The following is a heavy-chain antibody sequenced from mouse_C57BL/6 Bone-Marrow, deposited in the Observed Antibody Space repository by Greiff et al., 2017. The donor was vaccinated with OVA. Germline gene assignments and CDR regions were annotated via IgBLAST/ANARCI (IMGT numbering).Heavy chain of an antibody. J-gene: IGHJ3*01. CDR3: APGGYYLAWFAY. D-gene: IGHD2-3*01. V-gene: IGHV14-3*01. CDR1: GFNIKNTY. CDR2: IDPANGNT. Sequence: VQLKQPVAELVRPGASVKLSCTASGFNIKNTYMHWVKQRPEQGLEWIGRIDPANGNTKYAPKFQGKATITADTSSNTAYLQLSSLTSDDTAIYYCAPGGYYLAWFAYWGQGTLVTVSA.